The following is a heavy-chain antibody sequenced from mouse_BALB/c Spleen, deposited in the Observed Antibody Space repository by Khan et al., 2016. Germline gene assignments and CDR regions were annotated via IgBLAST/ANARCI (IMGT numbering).Heavy chain of an antibody. CDR1: GYTFTDYY. CDR3: ARSYYGYFAMDY. V-gene: IGHV1-77*01. CDR2: IFPGSGST. Sequence: QVQLQQSGTELPRPGASVKLSCKASGYTFTDYYLHWVKQRTGQGLEWIGEIFPGSGSTYYNEKFKGKASLTADTSSSTAYMQLISLTSEDSAVYFCARSYYGYFAMDYWGHGASVTVSS. D-gene: IGHD1-2*01. J-gene: IGHJ4*01.